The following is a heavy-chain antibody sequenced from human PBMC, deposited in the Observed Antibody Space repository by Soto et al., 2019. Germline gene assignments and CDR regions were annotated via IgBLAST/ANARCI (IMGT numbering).Heavy chain of an antibody. CDR3: AKDGGITIFGVVINNWFDP. CDR1: GFTFSSYA. J-gene: IGHJ5*02. Sequence: PGGSLRLSCASSGFTFSSYAMSWVRQAPGKGLEWVSAISGSGGSTYYADSVKGRFTISRDNSKNTLYLQMNSLRAEDTAVYYCAKDGGITIFGVVINNWFDPWGQGTLVTVSS. D-gene: IGHD3-3*01. V-gene: IGHV3-23*01. CDR2: ISGSGGST.